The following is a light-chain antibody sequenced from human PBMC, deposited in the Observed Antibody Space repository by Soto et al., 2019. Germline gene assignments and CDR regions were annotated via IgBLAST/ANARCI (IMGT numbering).Light chain of an antibody. Sequence: QSALTQPASVSGSPGQSITISCTGSSSDVGGHNYVSWYQQHPGKAPKLMIYEVTKRPSGVFNRFSGSKSGNTASLTISGLQAEDEADYYCSSYTFTSTLYVFGTGTKVTVL. CDR1: SSDVGGHNY. CDR3: SSYTFTSTLYV. CDR2: EVT. J-gene: IGLJ1*01. V-gene: IGLV2-14*01.